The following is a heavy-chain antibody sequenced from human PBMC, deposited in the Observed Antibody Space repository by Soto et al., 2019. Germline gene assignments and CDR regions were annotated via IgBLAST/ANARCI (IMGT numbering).Heavy chain of an antibody. CDR2: IDHGGSEK. Sequence: VQVVESGGGLFQPGGSLRLSCEVSGFTFSGFWMNWVRQAPGKGLEWVANIDHGGSEKNLVDSVMGRFTISRDNAKDSLYLQMNNLRADDTAVYYCTRGGRDFDFWGQGTLVAVSS. J-gene: IGHJ4*02. V-gene: IGHV3-7*04. CDR3: TRGGRDFDF. D-gene: IGHD1-1*01. CDR1: GFTFSGFW.